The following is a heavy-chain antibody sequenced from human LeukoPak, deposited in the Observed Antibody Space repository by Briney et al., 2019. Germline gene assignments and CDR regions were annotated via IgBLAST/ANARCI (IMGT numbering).Heavy chain of an antibody. J-gene: IGHJ4*02. Sequence: PSETLSLTCTVSGGSISSYYWSWIRQPAGKGLEWIGRFYTSGSTNYNPSLKSRVTLSVDTSKNQFSLKLSSVTAADTAVYYCARDQGDYGSGSYYNPLDYWGQGTLVTVSS. CDR2: FYTSGST. V-gene: IGHV4-4*07. D-gene: IGHD3-10*01. CDR1: GGSISSYY. CDR3: ARDQGDYGSGSYYNPLDY.